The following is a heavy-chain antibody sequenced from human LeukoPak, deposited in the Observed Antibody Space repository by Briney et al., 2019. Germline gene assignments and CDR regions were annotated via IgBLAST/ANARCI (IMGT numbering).Heavy chain of an antibody. CDR1: GGSMRSYY. D-gene: IGHD6-19*01. CDR3: ARTKSGWYYSDY. Sequence: SETLSLTCTVSGGSMRSYYWSWIRQPPGKGLELIGYVYYSGTANYNPSLESRVTILVDTSKNQFSLNMSSVTAADTAVYYCARTKSGWYYSDYWGQGTLVSVSS. CDR2: VYYSGTA. J-gene: IGHJ4*02. V-gene: IGHV4-59*08.